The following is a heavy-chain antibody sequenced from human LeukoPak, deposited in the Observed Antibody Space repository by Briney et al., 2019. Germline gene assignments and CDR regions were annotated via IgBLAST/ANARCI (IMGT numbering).Heavy chain of an antibody. Sequence: SETLSLTCTVSGGSISGYYWSWVRQPPGKALEWIGSFYYSGSTNYNPSLKSRVTISVDTSKSQFSLELSSVTAADTAVYYCARSDYGAYYYYMDVWGEGTTVTVSS. D-gene: IGHD4-17*01. CDR2: FYYSGST. CDR3: ARSDYGAYYYYMDV. V-gene: IGHV4-59*01. CDR1: GGSISGYY. J-gene: IGHJ6*03.